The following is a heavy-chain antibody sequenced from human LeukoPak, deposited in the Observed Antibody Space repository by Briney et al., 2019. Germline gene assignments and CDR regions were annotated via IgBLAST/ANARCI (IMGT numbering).Heavy chain of an antibody. CDR3: ARDTHYYGSGSPAFDI. V-gene: IGHV3-23*01. CDR2: ISCSGGST. J-gene: IGHJ3*02. Sequence: GGTLRLSCSASGFTLSSYVIAWVRQARAKGLEWVSAISCSGGSTYYAESVKGRFTISRDNAKNSLYLQMNSLRVEDTALYYCARDTHYYGSGSPAFDIWGQGTMVTVSS. D-gene: IGHD3-10*01. CDR1: GFTLSSYV.